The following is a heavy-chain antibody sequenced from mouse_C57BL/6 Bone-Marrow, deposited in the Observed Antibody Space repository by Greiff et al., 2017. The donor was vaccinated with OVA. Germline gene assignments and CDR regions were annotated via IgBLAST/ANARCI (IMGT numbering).Heavy chain of an antibody. D-gene: IGHD1-1*01. CDR1: GYTFTHYY. V-gene: IGHV1-26*01. CDR2: INPKNGDT. CDR3: ARGGATDAMYY. Sequence: EVQLQQSGPELVKPGASVKISCKASGYTFTHYYMNWVKQSHGKSLEWIGDINPKNGDTSYNQQLKGKATLTVDKSSSTAYIELRSLTSEDSAVYYCARGGATDAMYYWGQGTSVTVSS. J-gene: IGHJ4*01.